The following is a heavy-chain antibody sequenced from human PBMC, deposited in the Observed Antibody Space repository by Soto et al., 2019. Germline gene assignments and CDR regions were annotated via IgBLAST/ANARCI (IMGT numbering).Heavy chain of an antibody. Sequence: QVQLQQWGAGLLKPSETLSLTCAVYGGSFSGYYWSWIRQPPGKGLEWIGEINHSGSTNYNPSLTRPVTRSVATSKNQFSLKLSSATAADTAVYYCARDSRSRWAAAYGRWGQGTLVTVSS. CDR1: GGSFSGYY. D-gene: IGHD2-15*01. CDR3: ARDSRSRWAAAYGR. J-gene: IGHJ4*02. V-gene: IGHV4-34*01. CDR2: INHSGST.